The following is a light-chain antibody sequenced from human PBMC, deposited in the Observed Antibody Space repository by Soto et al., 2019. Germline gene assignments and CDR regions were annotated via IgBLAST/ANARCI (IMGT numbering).Light chain of an antibody. Sequence: DIQMTQAPYSLSASVGDRVTITCRASQSISTYLSWYQQKPGKAPNLLIYKASSLQGGVPSRFSGSGSGTEFTLTISSLQPEDFATYFCEQIYGTPQVTFGGGTKVEIK. V-gene: IGKV1-39*01. J-gene: IGKJ4*01. CDR3: EQIYGTPQVT. CDR1: QSISTY. CDR2: KAS.